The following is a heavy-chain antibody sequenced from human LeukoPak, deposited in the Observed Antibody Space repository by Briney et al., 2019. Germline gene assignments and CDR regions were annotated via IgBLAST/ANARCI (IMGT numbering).Heavy chain of an antibody. CDR3: ASLNRVRSMDV. V-gene: IGHV3-53*01. J-gene: IGHJ6*02. CDR2: IYSGGSP. Sequence: GGSLRLSCAASGFTVSSNYMSWVRQAPGKGLEWVSVIYSGGSPYYADSVKGRFTISRDNSKNTLYLQMNSLRAEDTAVYYCASLNRVRSMDVWGQGTTVTVSS. CDR1: GFTVSSNY.